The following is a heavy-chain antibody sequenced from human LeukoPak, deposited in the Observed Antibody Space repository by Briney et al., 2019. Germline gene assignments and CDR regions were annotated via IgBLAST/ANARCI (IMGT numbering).Heavy chain of an antibody. CDR1: GYSFTTFW. V-gene: IGHV5-51*01. J-gene: IGHJ4*02. D-gene: IGHD2-2*01. CDR2: IYPGDSDT. CDR3: ARRKCCSSTSCPPDS. Sequence: GESLKISCKGSGYSFTTFWIGWVRQMPGKGLEWMGIIYPGDSDTRYSPSFHGQVTISADKSITTAYLQWSSLKASDTAMYFCARRKCCSSTSCPPDSWGQGTMVTVSS.